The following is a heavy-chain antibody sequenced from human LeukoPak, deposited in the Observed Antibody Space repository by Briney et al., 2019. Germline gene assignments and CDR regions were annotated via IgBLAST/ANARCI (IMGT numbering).Heavy chain of an antibody. CDR1: GHSISSGYY. D-gene: IGHD1-7*01. J-gene: IGHJ4*02. V-gene: IGHV4-38-2*02. Sequence: PSEALSLTCSVSGHSISSGYYWGWIRQPPGKGLEWIGSISQSGSTYYNPSLKSRVTISVDTSKNQFSLKLSSVTAADTAVYYCARGSITGTTEIFYWGQGTLVTVSS. CDR2: ISQSGST. CDR3: ARGSITGTTEIFY.